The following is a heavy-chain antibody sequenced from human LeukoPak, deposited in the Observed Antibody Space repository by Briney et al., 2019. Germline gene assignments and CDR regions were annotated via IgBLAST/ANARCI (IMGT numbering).Heavy chain of an antibody. CDR1: GGSISSSSYY. D-gene: IGHD4-23*01. J-gene: IGHJ4*02. CDR2: IYYSGST. V-gene: IGHV4-39*01. Sequence: PSETLSLTCTVSGGSISSSSYYWGWIRQPPGKGLEWIGSIYYSGSTYYNPSLKSRVTISVDTSKNQFSLKLSSVTAADTAVYYCATSSGNSWWGHYWGQGTLVTVSS. CDR3: ATSSGNSWWGHY.